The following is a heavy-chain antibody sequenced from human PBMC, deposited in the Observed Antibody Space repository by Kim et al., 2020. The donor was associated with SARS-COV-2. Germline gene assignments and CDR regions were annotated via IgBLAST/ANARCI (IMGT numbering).Heavy chain of an antibody. V-gene: IGHV3-7*03. CDR2: IKQDEGRR. D-gene: IGHD3-10*02. J-gene: IGHJ4*02. CDR1: GFTFSSFW. Sequence: GGSLRPSCAASGFTFSSFWMTWVRQAPGKGLEWVASIKQDEGRRYYVDSVKGRFTISGDNSKNSLYLQMNSLRAEDTALYYCARDVRGRSSYWGQGTLVTVSS. CDR3: ARDVRGRSSY.